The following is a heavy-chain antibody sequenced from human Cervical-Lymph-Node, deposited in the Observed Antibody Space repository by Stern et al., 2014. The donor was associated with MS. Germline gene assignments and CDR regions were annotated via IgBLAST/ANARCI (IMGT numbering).Heavy chain of an antibody. J-gene: IGHJ4*02. D-gene: IGHD4-23*01. CDR1: GYKFTSST. CDR3: TTQGARGFGHSPTTF. Sequence: QVQLVQSGSELKKPGASVKVSCKASGYKFTSSTINWVRQAPGKGLEWMGWINTYTGTPTYGQDFTGRVVFSSDTSVTTAYLQISSLKAEDTALYYCTTQGARGFGHSPTTFWGQGTQVTVSS. CDR2: INTYTGTP. V-gene: IGHV7-4-1*02.